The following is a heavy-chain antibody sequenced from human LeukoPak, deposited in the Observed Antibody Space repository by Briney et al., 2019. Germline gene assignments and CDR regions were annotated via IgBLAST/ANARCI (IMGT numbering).Heavy chain of an antibody. D-gene: IGHD5-12*01. CDR3: AKNKKAYVYFFAY. Sequence: GGSLRLSCAASGFTFSSYAMSWVRQAPGKGLEWVSTITGSGGGTYYADSVKGRFSISRDNSKNTLYLQMNSLRAEDPALYYLAKNKKAYVYFFAYWGKGTRVPSPQ. V-gene: IGHV3-23*01. J-gene: IGHJ4*02. CDR1: GFTFSSYA. CDR2: ITGSGGGT.